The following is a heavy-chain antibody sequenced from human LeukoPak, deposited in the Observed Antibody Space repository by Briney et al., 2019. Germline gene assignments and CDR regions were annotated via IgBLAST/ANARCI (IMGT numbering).Heavy chain of an antibody. CDR3: ARGYCSSTSCASDY. CDR1: GFTFSNYA. Sequence: PGGSLRLSCAASGFTFSNYAMNWVRQAPEKGLEWVSTIHGGGDVTYYADSVKGRFTISRDNSRNTLYLQMNSLRAEDTAVYYCARGYCSSTSCASDYWGQGTLVTVSS. J-gene: IGHJ4*02. CDR2: IHGGGDVT. V-gene: IGHV3-23*01. D-gene: IGHD2-2*01.